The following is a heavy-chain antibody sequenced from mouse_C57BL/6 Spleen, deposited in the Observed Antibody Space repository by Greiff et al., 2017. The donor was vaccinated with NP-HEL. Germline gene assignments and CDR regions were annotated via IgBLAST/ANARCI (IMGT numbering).Heavy chain of an antibody. Sequence: QVQLQQSGAELMKPGASVKLSCKATGYTFTGYWIEWVKQRPGHGLEWIGEILPGSGSTNYNEKFKGKATFTADTSSNTAYMQLSSLTTEDSAIYYCARSGLYGYEGYYAMDYWGQGTSVTVSS. J-gene: IGHJ4*01. V-gene: IGHV1-9*01. CDR1: GYTFTGYW. CDR2: ILPGSGST. CDR3: ARSGLYGYEGYYAMDY. D-gene: IGHD2-2*01.